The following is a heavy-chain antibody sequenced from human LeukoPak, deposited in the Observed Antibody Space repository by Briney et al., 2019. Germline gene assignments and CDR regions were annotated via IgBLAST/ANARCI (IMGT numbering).Heavy chain of an antibody. CDR3: ARGPASGSYGY. Sequence: GGSLRLSCAASGFTFSGYWMHWVRQAPGKGLVWVSRINSDGSSTSYADPVKGRFTISRDNAKNTLYLQMNSLRAEDTAVYYCARGPASGSYGYWGQGTLVTVSS. CDR1: GFTFSGYW. V-gene: IGHV3-74*01. D-gene: IGHD1-26*01. CDR2: INSDGSST. J-gene: IGHJ4*02.